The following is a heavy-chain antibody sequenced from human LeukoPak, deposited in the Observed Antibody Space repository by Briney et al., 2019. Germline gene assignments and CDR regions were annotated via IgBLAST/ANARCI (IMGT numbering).Heavy chain of an antibody. J-gene: IGHJ4*02. D-gene: IGHD4-23*01. CDR2: IDRDGSRI. Sequence: GGSLKLSCAVSGFTFSSYWMHWVRQAPGKGLVWVSRIDRDGSRINYADSVKGRFTISRDNGKNTLFLQMNSLRAEDAAVYYCVRGNDYGGPHYWGQGTLVTVSS. CDR1: GFTFSSYW. CDR3: VRGNDYGGPHY. V-gene: IGHV3-74*01.